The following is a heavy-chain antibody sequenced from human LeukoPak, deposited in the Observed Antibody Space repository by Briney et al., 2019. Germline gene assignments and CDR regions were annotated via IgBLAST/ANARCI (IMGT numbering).Heavy chain of an antibody. CDR1: GFTFDDYA. CDR3: ARDPDSYWDY. CDR2: ISWNSGSI. Sequence: PGRSLRLSCAASGFTFDDYAMHWVRQAPGKGLEWVSGISWNSGSIGYADSVKGRFTISRDNAKNSLYLQMDSLRAEDTAVYYCARDPDSYWDYWGQGTLVTVSS. V-gene: IGHV3-9*01. D-gene: IGHD2-21*02. J-gene: IGHJ4*02.